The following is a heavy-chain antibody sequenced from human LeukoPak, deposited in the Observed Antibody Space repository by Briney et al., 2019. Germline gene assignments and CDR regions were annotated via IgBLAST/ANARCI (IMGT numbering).Heavy chain of an antibody. D-gene: IGHD4-11*01. CDR3: ASSTVTDTGFDY. V-gene: IGHV4-59*11. CDR2: IYYSGST. CDR1: GGSISSHY. J-gene: IGHJ4*02. Sequence: SETLSLTCTVSGGSISSHYWSWIRQPPGKGLERIGYIYYSGSTKYNPSLKSRVTISVDTSKNQFSLKVSSVTAADTAVYYCASSTVTDTGFDYWGQGTLVTVSS.